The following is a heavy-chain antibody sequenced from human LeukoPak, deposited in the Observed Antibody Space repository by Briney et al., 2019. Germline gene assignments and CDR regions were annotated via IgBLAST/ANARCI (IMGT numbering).Heavy chain of an antibody. CDR2: IYYSGST. CDR1: GGSMTNYY. D-gene: IGHD3/OR15-3a*01. J-gene: IGHJ4*02. V-gene: IGHV4-59*12. Sequence: SETLSLTCAVSGGSMTNYYWAWIRQPPGKGLEWIGYIYYSGSTNSNPSLKSRVTISVDKSKNQFSLKLSSVTAADTAVYYCARSYWTGCHHLDFWGQGTLVTVSS. CDR3: ARSYWTGCHHLDF.